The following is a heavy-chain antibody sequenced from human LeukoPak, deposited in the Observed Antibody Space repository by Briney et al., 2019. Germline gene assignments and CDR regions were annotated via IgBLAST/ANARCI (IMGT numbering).Heavy chain of an antibody. J-gene: IGHJ5*02. V-gene: IGHV1-2*02. CDR1: GYTFTGYY. Sequence: ASVNVSCKASGYTFTGYYMHWVRQAPGQGLEWMGWINPNSGGTNYAQKFQGRVTMTRDTSISTAYMELSRLRSDDTAVYYCATDYYDSSGYHNWFDPWGQGTLVTVSS. CDR2: INPNSGGT. CDR3: ATDYYDSSGYHNWFDP. D-gene: IGHD3-22*01.